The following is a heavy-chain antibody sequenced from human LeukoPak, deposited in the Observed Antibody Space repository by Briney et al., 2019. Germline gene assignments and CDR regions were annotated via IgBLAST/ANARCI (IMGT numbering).Heavy chain of an antibody. CDR3: ARTKVHYDRGGLYY. CDR1: GFNLRTYS. Sequence: TGGSLRLSCVVSGFNLRTYSMNWVRQAPGKGLEWISYISVCSSPDTIYYADSVKGRFTISRDNAKNSLYLQMNRLRAEDTAVYYCARTKVHYDRGGLYYWGQGALVTVSS. V-gene: IGHV3-48*01. CDR2: ISVCSSPDTI. J-gene: IGHJ4*02. D-gene: IGHD3-22*01.